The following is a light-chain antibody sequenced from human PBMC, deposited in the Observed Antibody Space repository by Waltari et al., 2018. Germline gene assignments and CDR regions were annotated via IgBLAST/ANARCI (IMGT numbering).Light chain of an antibody. CDR2: DVS. CDR1: SSDVGGYNF. J-gene: IGLJ2*01. Sequence: QSALTQPASVSGSPGQSITISCTGTSSDVGGYNFVSWYQQHPGKAPKLLIYDVSNRPLGVSDRFSGSKSGNTASLTISGLQADDEADYYCSSYTGSSTLVIFGGGTTLTVL. CDR3: SSYTGSSTLVI. V-gene: IGLV2-14*03.